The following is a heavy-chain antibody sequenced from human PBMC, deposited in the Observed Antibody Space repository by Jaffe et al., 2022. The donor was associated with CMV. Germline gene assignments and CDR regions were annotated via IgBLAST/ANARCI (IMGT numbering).Heavy chain of an antibody. CDR3: ARGFRAGFWRGFDY. D-gene: IGHD3-3*01. Sequence: QVQLVESGGGVVQPGRSLRLSCAASGFTFSSYGMHWVRQAPGKGLEWVAVIWYDGSNKYYADSVKGRFTISRDNSKNTLYLQMNSLRAEDTAVYYCARGFRAGFWRGFDYWGQGTLVTVSS. CDR2: IWYDGSNK. J-gene: IGHJ4*02. CDR1: GFTFSSYG. V-gene: IGHV3-33*08.